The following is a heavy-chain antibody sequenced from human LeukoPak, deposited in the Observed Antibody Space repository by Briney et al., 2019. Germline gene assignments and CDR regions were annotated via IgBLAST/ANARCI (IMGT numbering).Heavy chain of an antibody. CDR2: INHSGST. J-gene: IGHJ4*02. V-gene: IGHV4-34*01. CDR3: ASQPFAAAGLDY. CDR1: GGSFSGYY. D-gene: IGHD6-13*01. Sequence: PSETLSLTCAVYGGSFSGYYWSWIRQPPGKGLEWIGEINHSGSTNYNPSLKSRVTISVETSKNQFSLKLSSVTAADTAVHYCASQPFAAAGLDYWGQGTLVTVSS.